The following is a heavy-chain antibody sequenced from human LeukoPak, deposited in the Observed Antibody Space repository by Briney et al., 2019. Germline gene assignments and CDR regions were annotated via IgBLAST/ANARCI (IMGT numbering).Heavy chain of an antibody. J-gene: IGHJ3*02. CDR2: IHNSGRT. Sequence: PSETLSLTCTVSGGSISSYYWSWIRQPPGKGLEWIAYIHNSGRTNYNPSLNSRVTTSTDTSEKQFSLKVSFVTAADTAVYYCARHSSGYDVFDIWGQGTMVTVSS. CDR1: GGSISSYY. D-gene: IGHD5-12*01. V-gene: IGHV4-59*08. CDR3: ARHSSGYDVFDI.